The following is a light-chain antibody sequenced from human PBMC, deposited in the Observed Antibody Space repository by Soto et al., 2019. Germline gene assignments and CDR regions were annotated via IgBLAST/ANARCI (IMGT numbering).Light chain of an antibody. Sequence: EIVMTQSPATLSVSPGERATLSCRASQSVSSNLAWYQQKPGQSPRLLIYGTSTSATGIPARFSGSGSGTEFTLTISSPQSEDFAGYYCQQFNNWPHTLGQGTRLEIK. CDR3: QQFNNWPHT. J-gene: IGKJ5*01. CDR1: QSVSSN. V-gene: IGKV3-15*01. CDR2: GTS.